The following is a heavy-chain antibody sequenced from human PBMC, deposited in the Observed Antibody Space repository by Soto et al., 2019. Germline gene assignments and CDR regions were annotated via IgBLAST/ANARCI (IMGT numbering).Heavy chain of an antibody. CDR2: INPIFATP. D-gene: IGHD3-22*01. V-gene: IGHV1-69*12. CDR3: AGSNHYETSGYLRH. CDR1: EGTLNIYA. J-gene: IGHJ4*02. Sequence: QVQLVQSGAEVRKPGSSVKASCKASEGTLNIYAITWVRQARGQGLEGMGGINPIFATPNTAQKFLDRVTLTADESTNTAFMELRSLRPDDTAVYYCAGSNHYETSGYLRHWGQGTLVSVSS.